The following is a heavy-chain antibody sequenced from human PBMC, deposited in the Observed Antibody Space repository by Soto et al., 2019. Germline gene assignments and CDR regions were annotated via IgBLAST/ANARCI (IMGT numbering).Heavy chain of an antibody. J-gene: IGHJ4*02. CDR1: GYTFTSYA. CDR3: ARDGSNGGYFDY. CDR2: INAGNGNT. V-gene: IGHV1-3*01. D-gene: IGHD2-8*01. Sequence: ASVKVSCKASGYTFTSYAMHWVRQAPGQRLEWMGWINAGNGNTKYSQKFQGRVTITRDTSASTAYMELSSLRSDDTAVYYCARDGSNGGYFDYWGQGTLVTVSS.